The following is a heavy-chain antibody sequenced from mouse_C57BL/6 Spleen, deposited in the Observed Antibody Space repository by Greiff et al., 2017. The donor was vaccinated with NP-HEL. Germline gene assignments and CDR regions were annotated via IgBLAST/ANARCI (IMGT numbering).Heavy chain of an antibody. CDR2: IYPGDGDT. V-gene: IGHV1-82*01. D-gene: IGHD1-1*01. J-gene: IGHJ2*01. CDR1: GYAFSSSW. Sequence: QVQLQQSGPELVKPGASVKISCKASGYAFSSSWMNWVKQRPGKGLEWIGRIYPGDGDTNYNGKFKGKATLTADKSSSTAYMQLSSLTSEDSAVYFCARSIPYYYGSLFDYWGQGTTLTVSS. CDR3: ARSIPYYYGSLFDY.